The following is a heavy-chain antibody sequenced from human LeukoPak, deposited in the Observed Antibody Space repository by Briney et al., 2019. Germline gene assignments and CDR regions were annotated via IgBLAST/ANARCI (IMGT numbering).Heavy chain of an antibody. CDR1: GFAFSDSA. CDR2: SRADDYST. Sequence: GGSLRLSCVAPGFAFSDSAMSWVRLTAGKGLEWVSLSRADDYSTHYADSVKGRFTISRDNSKNTMYLQMNSLRAEDTAIYYCASHPSNTWAGPLDFWGQGTLVTVSS. CDR3: ASHPSNTWAGPLDF. D-gene: IGHD6-13*01. J-gene: IGHJ4*02. V-gene: IGHV3-23*01.